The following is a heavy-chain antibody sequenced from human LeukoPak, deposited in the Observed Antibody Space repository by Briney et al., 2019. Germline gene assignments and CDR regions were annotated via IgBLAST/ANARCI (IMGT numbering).Heavy chain of an antibody. V-gene: IGHV5-51*01. CDR1: GYSFTSYW. J-gene: IGHJ4*02. CDR2: IYPGDSDN. D-gene: IGHD3-22*01. Sequence: GESLKISCKGSGYSFTSYWNGLVRQMPGKGLEWMGIIYPGDSDNRYSPSFQGQVTISADKSISTAYLQWSSLKASDTAMYYCARRYYHDSSGYCAYDYWGQGTLITVSA. CDR3: ARRYYHDSSGYCAYDY.